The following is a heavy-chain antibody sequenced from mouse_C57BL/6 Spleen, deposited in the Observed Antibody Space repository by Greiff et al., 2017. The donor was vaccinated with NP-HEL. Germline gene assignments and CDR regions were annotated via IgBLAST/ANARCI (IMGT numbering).Heavy chain of an antibody. D-gene: IGHD4-1*02. V-gene: IGHV1-85*01. Sequence: QVQLQQSGPELVTPGASVPLSCTSSVYPFPLYDITWLQQRPGQGLEWIGWIYPRDGRTKYTAKFKGTATLTVDTSSSPAYMELHSLTSEDSAVDFGARRRGNWENWYFEGWGTGTTVTVSS. CDR3: ARRRGNWENWYFEG. CDR1: VYPFPLYD. J-gene: IGHJ1*03. CDR2: IYPRDGRT.